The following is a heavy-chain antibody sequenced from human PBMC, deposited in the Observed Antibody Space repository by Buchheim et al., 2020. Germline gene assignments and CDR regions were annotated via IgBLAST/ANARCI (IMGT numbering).Heavy chain of an antibody. D-gene: IGHD3-22*01. V-gene: IGHV3-30*18. J-gene: IGHJ5*02. Sequence: QVQLVESGGGVVQPGRSLRLSCAASGFTFSSYGMHWVRQAPGKGLEWVAVISYDGSNKYYADSVKGRFTISRDNSKNTLYLQMNSLRAEDTAVYYCAKDLSAYYDSSGYYYDWIDPWGQGTL. CDR1: GFTFSSYG. CDR2: ISYDGSNK. CDR3: AKDLSAYYDSSGYYYDWIDP.